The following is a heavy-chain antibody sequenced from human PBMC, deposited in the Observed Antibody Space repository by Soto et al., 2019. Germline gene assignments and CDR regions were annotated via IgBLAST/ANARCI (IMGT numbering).Heavy chain of an antibody. D-gene: IGHD1-26*01. CDR1: GYTFTSYG. J-gene: IGHJ4*01. CDR2: ISAYNGNT. CDR3: ARDPGSYALDY. Sequence: QVQLVQSGAEVKKPGASVKVSCKASGYTFTSYGMGWVRQAPGQGLEWMGWISAYNGNTNYAQKLQGRITMTTDTSTSTAYTDLRSLRSDDSAVYYCARDPGSYALDYWGQGTLVTVSS. V-gene: IGHV1-18*01.